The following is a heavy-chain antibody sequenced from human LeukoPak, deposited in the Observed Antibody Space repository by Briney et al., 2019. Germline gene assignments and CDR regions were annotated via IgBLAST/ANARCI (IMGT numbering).Heavy chain of an antibody. V-gene: IGHV4-39*01. CDR3: VSPRGFSYGYFGL. Sequence: SETPPLTCTVSGGSISSSSAYWGWIRQPPGKGLEWIGSIYYSKNTYYNPSLKSRVTISADTSKNQFSLTLGSVSATDTAVYYCVSPRGFSYGYFGLWGKGSLVTVSS. J-gene: IGHJ4*02. D-gene: IGHD5-18*01. CDR2: IYYSKNT. CDR1: GGSISSSSAY.